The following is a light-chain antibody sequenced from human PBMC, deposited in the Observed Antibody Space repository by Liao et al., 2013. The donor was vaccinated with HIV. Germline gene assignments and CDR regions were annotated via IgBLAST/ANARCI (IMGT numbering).Light chain of an antibody. CDR3: YSAAVNIGV. Sequence: SYDLTQSRSVSVSPGQTVTITCSGDELGKKTTSWFQQRPGQPPILVIHTDAKRPSAIPERFSGSSSGTTVTLTISGAEVEDEAAYYCYSAAVNIGVFGGGTKLTIL. J-gene: IGLJ3*02. V-gene: IGLV3-27*01. CDR2: TDA. CDR1: ELGKKT.